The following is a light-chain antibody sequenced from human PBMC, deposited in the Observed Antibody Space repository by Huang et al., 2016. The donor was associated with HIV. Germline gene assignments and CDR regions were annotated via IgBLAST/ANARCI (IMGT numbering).Light chain of an antibody. CDR3: QHYGPTPSWT. Sequence: EIVLTHSPGTLSLSPGERAALSCRASEGIRSYYVAWYQQKPSQSPRLLIYGASSMATVIPNRFSGSGSGTDFTLTISRLEPDDFAVYYCQHYGPTPSWTFGQGTKVEIK. J-gene: IGKJ1*01. CDR2: GAS. V-gene: IGKV3-20*01. CDR1: EGIRSYY.